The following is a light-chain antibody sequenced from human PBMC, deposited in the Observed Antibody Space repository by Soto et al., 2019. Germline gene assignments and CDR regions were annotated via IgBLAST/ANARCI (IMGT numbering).Light chain of an antibody. V-gene: IGKV3-20*01. CDR1: QSVSSSY. Sequence: EIVLTQSPGTLSLSPGERATLSFRASQSVSSSYLAWYQQKPGQPPRLPIYGASSRATGIPDRFSGSGSGTDFTLTISRLEPEDFAVFYCQHYDSLPITFGQGTRLEIK. CDR3: QHYDSLPIT. CDR2: GAS. J-gene: IGKJ5*01.